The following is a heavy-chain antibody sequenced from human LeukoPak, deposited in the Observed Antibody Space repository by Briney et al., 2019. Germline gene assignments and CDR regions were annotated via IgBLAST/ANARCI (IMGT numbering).Heavy chain of an antibody. CDR2: SYYDGST. V-gene: IGHV4-59*01. Sequence: PSETLSLTCTVSGGSISPYYWSWIRQPPGKGLEWIGYSYYDGSTTYNPSLKSRLTISVDTSMNQFSLHLNSVTAADTAMYYCARDAAALDYWGQGILVTVSS. J-gene: IGHJ4*02. CDR1: GGSISPYY. CDR3: ARDAAALDY. D-gene: IGHD2-2*01.